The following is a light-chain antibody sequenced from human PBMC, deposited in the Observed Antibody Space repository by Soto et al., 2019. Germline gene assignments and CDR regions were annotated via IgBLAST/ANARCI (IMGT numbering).Light chain of an antibody. Sequence: QSALTQPPSASGSPGQSVTISCTGTSSDVGGYNSVSWYQQHPGQAPKLMIYEVTKRPSGVPDRFSGSKSGNTASLTVSGLQADDEADYYCSSYAGSNNLDVFGTGTKVTVL. J-gene: IGLJ1*01. CDR3: SSYAGSNNLDV. V-gene: IGLV2-8*01. CDR1: SSDVGGYNS. CDR2: EVT.